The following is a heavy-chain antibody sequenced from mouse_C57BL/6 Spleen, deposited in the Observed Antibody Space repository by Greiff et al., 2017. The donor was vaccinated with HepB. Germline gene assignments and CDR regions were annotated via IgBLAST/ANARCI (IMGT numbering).Heavy chain of an antibody. CDR3: ARYLANWGDWYFDV. V-gene: IGHV7-3*01. CDR2: IRNKANGYTT. D-gene: IGHD4-1*01. Sequence: EVKLMESGGGLVQPGGSLSLSCAASGFTFTDYYMSWVRQPPGKALEWLGFIRNKANGYTTEYSASVKGRFTISRDNSQSILYLQMIALRAEDSATYYCARYLANWGDWYFDVWGTGTTVTVSS. CDR1: GFTFTDYY. J-gene: IGHJ1*03.